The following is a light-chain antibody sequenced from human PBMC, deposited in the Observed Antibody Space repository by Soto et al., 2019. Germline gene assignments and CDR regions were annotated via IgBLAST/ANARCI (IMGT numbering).Light chain of an antibody. Sequence: EIVLTQSPGTLSLSPGESATLSCRASQSIPNNNLAWYQQKPDQAPRLLIYEASSRATGIPDRFSGGGSGTDFTLSISKVEPEDFAVYYCQQYGRPPRATFGQGTRLEIK. J-gene: IGKJ5*01. V-gene: IGKV3-20*01. CDR2: EAS. CDR1: QSIPNNN. CDR3: QQYGRPPRAT.